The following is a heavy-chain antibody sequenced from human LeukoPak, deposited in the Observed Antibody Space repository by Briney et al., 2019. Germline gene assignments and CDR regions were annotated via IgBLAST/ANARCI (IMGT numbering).Heavy chain of an antibody. CDR2: ISSSSTYI. J-gene: IGHJ4*02. CDR3: ARDLMIVMVEEEGSADY. D-gene: IGHD3-22*01. CDR1: GFTFSSYG. Sequence: KPGGSLRLSCAASGFTFSSYGMNWVRQAPGKGLEWVSFISSSSTYINYADSVKGRFTISRDNAKNSVYLQMNSLRAEDTAVYYCARDLMIVMVEEEGSADYWGQGTLVTVSS. V-gene: IGHV3-21*06.